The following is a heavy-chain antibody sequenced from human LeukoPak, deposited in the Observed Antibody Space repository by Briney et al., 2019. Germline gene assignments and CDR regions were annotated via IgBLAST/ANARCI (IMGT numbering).Heavy chain of an antibody. D-gene: IGHD2-2*01. CDR1: GFTFSSYW. V-gene: IGHV3-7*01. CDR3: ANHLACGSTSCPPFDD. J-gene: IGHJ4*02. CDR2: IKQDGSEK. Sequence: HPGGSLRLSCAASGFTFSSYWMSWVRQAPGKGLEWVANIKQDGSEKYYVDSVKGRFTISRDNAKSSLYLQMNSLRAEDTAVYYCANHLACGSTSCPPFDDWGQGTLVTVSS.